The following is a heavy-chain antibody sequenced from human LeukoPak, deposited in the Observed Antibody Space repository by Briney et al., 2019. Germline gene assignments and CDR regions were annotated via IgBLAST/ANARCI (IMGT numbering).Heavy chain of an antibody. J-gene: IGHJ4*02. D-gene: IGHD4-17*01. CDR2: SSVYNGDT. V-gene: IGHV1-18*01. Sequence: ASVKVSFKASGYNVTNYGSSWVRQALGHGLEWMGWSSVYNGDTNYALKLQDRETLPTDTSTKSHYLELRSLRSDDTAFYFCARAPSFGDYGGDYWGQGPLVTVSS. CDR3: ARAPSFGDYGGDY. CDR1: GYNVTNYG.